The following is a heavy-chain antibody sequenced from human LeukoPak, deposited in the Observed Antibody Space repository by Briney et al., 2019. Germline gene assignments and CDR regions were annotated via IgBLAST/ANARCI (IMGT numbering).Heavy chain of an antibody. D-gene: IGHD3-22*01. Sequence: GGSLRLSCAASGFTFGSYGMHWVRQAPGKGLEGVAVIWYDGSNKYYADSVKGRFTISRDNSKNTLYLQMNSLRAEDTAVYYCAKGGYYDSSGLADYWGQGTLVTVSS. V-gene: IGHV3-33*06. J-gene: IGHJ4*02. CDR2: IWYDGSNK. CDR1: GFTFGSYG. CDR3: AKGGYYDSSGLADY.